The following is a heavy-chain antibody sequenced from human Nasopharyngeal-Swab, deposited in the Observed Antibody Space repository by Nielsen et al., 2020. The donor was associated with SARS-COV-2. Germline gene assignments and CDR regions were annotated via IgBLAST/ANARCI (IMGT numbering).Heavy chain of an antibody. CDR2: ISWNSGSI. V-gene: IGHV3-9*01. Sequence: GGSLRLSCAASGFTFDDYAMHWVRQAPGKGLEWVSGISWNSGSIGYADSVKGRFTISRDNAKNSLYLQMNSLRAEDTALYYCAKEEVLASASFSPNLDYWGQGTLVTVSS. J-gene: IGHJ4*02. D-gene: IGHD2-8*02. CDR1: GFTFDDYA. CDR3: AKEEVLASASFSPNLDY.